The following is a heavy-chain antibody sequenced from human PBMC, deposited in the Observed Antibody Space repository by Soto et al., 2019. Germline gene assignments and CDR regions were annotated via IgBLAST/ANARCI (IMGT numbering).Heavy chain of an antibody. Sequence: SETLSLTCTVSGGSISSGDYYWSWIRQPPGEGLEWIGYIYYSGSTYYNPSLKSRVTISVDTSKNQFSLKLSSVTAADTAVYYCARAQYSSGWYPIYFDYWGQGTLVTVS. D-gene: IGHD6-19*01. J-gene: IGHJ4*02. CDR3: ARAQYSSGWYPIYFDY. CDR2: IYYSGST. CDR1: GGSISSGDYY. V-gene: IGHV4-30-4*01.